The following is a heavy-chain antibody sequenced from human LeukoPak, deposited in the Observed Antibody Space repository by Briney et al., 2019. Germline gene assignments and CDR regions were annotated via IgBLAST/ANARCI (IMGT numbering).Heavy chain of an antibody. CDR3: ARTQSGSYGFDY. J-gene: IGHJ4*02. D-gene: IGHD1-26*01. V-gene: IGHV3-21*01. CDR2: ISSSSSYI. Sequence: GGSLRLSCAASGFTFSTYSMNWVRQAPGKGLEWVSSISSSSSYIYYADSVKCRFTISRDNAKNSLYLQMNSLRAEDTAVYYCARTQSGSYGFDYWGQGTLVTVSS. CDR1: GFTFSTYS.